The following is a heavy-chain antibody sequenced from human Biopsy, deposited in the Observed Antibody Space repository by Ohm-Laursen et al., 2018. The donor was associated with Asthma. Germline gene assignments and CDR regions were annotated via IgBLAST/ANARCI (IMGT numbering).Heavy chain of an antibody. J-gene: IGHJ6*02. CDR1: GLSSSAYY. CDR3: ARGPEWSGLDI. CDR2: SDHRGNT. D-gene: IGHD3-3*01. Sequence: GTLSLTCSMYGLSSSAYYWTWIRPTPGKGLEWIGESDHRGNTNTNATLKSRVTISKAKSANEFSLKMKSVTAADTAIYYCARGPEWSGLDIWGQGTTVTVS. V-gene: IGHV4-34*01.